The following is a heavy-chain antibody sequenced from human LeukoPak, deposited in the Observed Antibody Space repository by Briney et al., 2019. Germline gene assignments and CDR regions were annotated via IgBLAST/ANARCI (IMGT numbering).Heavy chain of an antibody. J-gene: IGHJ2*01. CDR3: ARGLRFDRGYFDL. Sequence: PSETLSLTCTVSGGSISSGSYYWSWIRQPAGKGLEWIGRIYTSGSTNYNPSLKSRVTISVDTSKNHFSLKLSSVTAADTAVYYCARGLRFDRGYFDLWGRGTLVTVSS. V-gene: IGHV4-61*02. CDR2: IYTSGST. CDR1: GGSISSGSYY. D-gene: IGHD3-10*01.